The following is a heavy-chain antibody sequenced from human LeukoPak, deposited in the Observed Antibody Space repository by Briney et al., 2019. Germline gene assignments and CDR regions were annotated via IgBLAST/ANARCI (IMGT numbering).Heavy chain of an antibody. V-gene: IGHV3-23*01. D-gene: IGHD6-13*01. Sequence: GGSLRLSCAASGFTFSNYAMSWVRQAPGKRLEWVSAILGSGGSTYYADSVKGRFTISRDNSKNTLYLQMNSLRAEDTAVYYCAKDKYSSSWFYLDYWGQGTLVTVSS. CDR3: AKDKYSSSWFYLDY. CDR2: ILGSGGST. CDR1: GFTFSNYA. J-gene: IGHJ4*02.